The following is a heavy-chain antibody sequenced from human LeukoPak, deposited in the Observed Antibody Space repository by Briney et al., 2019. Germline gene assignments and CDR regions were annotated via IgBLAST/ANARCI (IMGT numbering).Heavy chain of an antibody. Sequence: SETLSLTCTVSGGSISSSSYYWGWIRQPPGKGLEWIGSIYYSGSTYYNPSLKSRVTISVDTSKNQFSLKLSSVTAADTAVYYCARGYSSSWYSSWYYYYYMDVWGKGTTVTVSS. CDR1: GGSISSSSYY. D-gene: IGHD6-13*01. CDR3: ARGYSSSWYSSWYYYYYMDV. V-gene: IGHV4-39*01. CDR2: IYYSGST. J-gene: IGHJ6*03.